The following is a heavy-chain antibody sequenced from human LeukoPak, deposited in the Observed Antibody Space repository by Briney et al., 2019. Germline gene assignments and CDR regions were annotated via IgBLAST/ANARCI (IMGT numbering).Heavy chain of an antibody. CDR3: AREGYCSGGSCYYDAFDI. Sequence: SETLSLTCTVSGGSISSGGYYWSWIRQHPGKGLERIGYIYYSGSTYYNPSLKSRVTISVDTSKNQFSLKLSSVTAADTAVYYCAREGYCSGGSCYYDAFDIWGQGTMVTVSS. V-gene: IGHV4-31*03. CDR2: IYYSGST. CDR1: GGSISSGGYY. D-gene: IGHD2-15*01. J-gene: IGHJ3*02.